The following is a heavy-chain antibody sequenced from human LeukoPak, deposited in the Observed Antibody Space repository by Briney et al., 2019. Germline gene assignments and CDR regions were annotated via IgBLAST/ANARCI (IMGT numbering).Heavy chain of an antibody. J-gene: IGHJ4*02. Sequence: PQTLSLTCTVSGGSISSGGYYWSWIRQHPGKGLEWIGYIYYSGSTYYNPSLKSRVTISVDTSKNQFSLKLSSVTAADTAVYYCARVGLGRMDYFDYWGQGTLVTVSS. D-gene: IGHD7-27*01. CDR3: ARVGLGRMDYFDY. CDR1: GGSISSGGYY. V-gene: IGHV4-31*03. CDR2: IYYSGST.